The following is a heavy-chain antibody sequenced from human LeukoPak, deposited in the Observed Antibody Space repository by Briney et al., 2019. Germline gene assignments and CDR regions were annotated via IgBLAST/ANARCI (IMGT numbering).Heavy chain of an antibody. V-gene: IGHV3-30*02. CDR2: IRYDGSNK. D-gene: IGHD3-3*01. Sequence: GGSLRLSCAASGFTFNSYGMHWVRQAPGKGLEWVAFIRYDGSNKYYADSVKGRFTISRDNSKNTLYLQMNSLRAEDTAVYYCAKDTGRFLDHHAFDIWGQGTMVTVSS. CDR3: AKDTGRFLDHHAFDI. CDR1: GFTFNSYG. J-gene: IGHJ3*02.